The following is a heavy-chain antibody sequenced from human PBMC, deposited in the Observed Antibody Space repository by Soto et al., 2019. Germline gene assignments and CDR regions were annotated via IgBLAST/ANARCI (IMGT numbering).Heavy chain of an antibody. CDR2: IYYSGST. Sequence: QVQLQESGPGLVKPSETLSLTCTVSGGSISSYYWSWIRQPPGKGLEWIGYIYYSGSTNYNPSLKSRVTISVDTSKNQFSRKLSSVTAADTAVYYCARWGGTYYDFWSGYYLFDYWGQGTLVTVSS. V-gene: IGHV4-59*08. J-gene: IGHJ4*02. CDR1: GGSISSYY. D-gene: IGHD3-3*01. CDR3: ARWGGTYYDFWSGYYLFDY.